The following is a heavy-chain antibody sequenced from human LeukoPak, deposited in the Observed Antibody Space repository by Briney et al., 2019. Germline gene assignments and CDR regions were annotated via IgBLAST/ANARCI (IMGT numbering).Heavy chain of an antibody. V-gene: IGHV3-53*01. CDR3: ATLARYAFDI. D-gene: IGHD5-12*01. CDR2: IYSGRST. Sequence: GGSLRLSCAASGFTVSSNYMSWVREAPGEGLELVSVIYSGRSTYYADSVKGRFTISSDNSKLPLYLQMNSLRAEDTAVYYCATLARYAFDIWGQGTMVTVSS. J-gene: IGHJ3*02. CDR1: GFTVSSNY.